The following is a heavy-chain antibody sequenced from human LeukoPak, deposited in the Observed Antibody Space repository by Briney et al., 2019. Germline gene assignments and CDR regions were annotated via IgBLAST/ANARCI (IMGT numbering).Heavy chain of an antibody. V-gene: IGHV3-23*01. Sequence: PGGSLRLSCAASGFTFSDYAMSWVRQAPGKGLEWVSSISGSGDRTYYADSVNGRFTFSRDNSKSTVSLQMNSLRAEDTAIYYCAKASFHHAFDVWGQGTMVIVSS. CDR1: GFTFSDYA. D-gene: IGHD6-6*01. J-gene: IGHJ3*01. CDR2: ISGSGDRT. CDR3: AKASFHHAFDV.